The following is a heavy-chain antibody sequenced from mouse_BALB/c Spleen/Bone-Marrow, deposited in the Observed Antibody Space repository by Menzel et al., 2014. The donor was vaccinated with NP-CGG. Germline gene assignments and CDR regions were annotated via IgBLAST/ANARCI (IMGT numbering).Heavy chain of an antibody. CDR1: GYTFTSYW. V-gene: IGHV1-87*01. D-gene: IGHD1-1*01. CDR2: IYPGAGDT. J-gene: IGHJ4*01. Sequence: QVQLQQSGAELARPGASVKLSCKATGYTFTSYWMQWVKQRPGQGLEWIGAIYPGAGDTRKTQKFKGKATLTADKSSSTAYMQLISLTSEDSAVYYCAKSYYYGSSWNAMDYWGQGTSVTVSS. CDR3: AKSYYYGSSWNAMDY.